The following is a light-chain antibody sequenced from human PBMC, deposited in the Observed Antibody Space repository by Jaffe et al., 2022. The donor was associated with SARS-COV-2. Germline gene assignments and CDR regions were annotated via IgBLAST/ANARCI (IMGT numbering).Light chain of an antibody. V-gene: IGKV3-11*01. CDR1: QSVNSY. J-gene: IGKJ5*01. CDR2: DAF. CDR3: QHRSNWLSIT. Sequence: EIVLTQSPATLSLSPGERATLSCRASQSVNSYVAWYQQKPGQPPKLLIYDAFNRATGIPARFSGGGSGTDFTLTISSLEPEDFAVYYCQHRSNWLSITFGHGTRLEIK.